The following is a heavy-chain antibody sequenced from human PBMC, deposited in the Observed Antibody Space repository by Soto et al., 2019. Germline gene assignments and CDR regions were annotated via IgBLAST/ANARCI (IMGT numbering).Heavy chain of an antibody. Sequence: GGSLRLFCAASGFTFSSYSMHVVRQAPDKGLEWVSSISSSSSYIYYADSVKGRFTISRDNAKNSLYLQMNSLRAVDTAVYYCARRGKGGRMKIYYYYGMDVWGQGTTVTVSS. CDR2: ISSSSSYI. D-gene: IGHD1-26*01. CDR3: ARRGKGGRMKIYYYYGMDV. J-gene: IGHJ6*02. CDR1: GFTFSSYS. V-gene: IGHV3-21*01.